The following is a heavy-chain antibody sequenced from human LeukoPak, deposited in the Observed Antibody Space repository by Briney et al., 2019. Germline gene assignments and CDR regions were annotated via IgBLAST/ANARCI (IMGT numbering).Heavy chain of an antibody. Sequence: GGSLRLSCAASGFTFSSFGMNWVRQAPGKGLEWVSYISTIGSTIYHADSVKGRFTISRNNAKNSLHLQMNSLRAEDTAVYYCARDLPYCGGDCLTFDYWGQGTLVTVSS. CDR3: ARDLPYCGGDCLTFDY. V-gene: IGHV3-48*01. D-gene: IGHD2-21*01. CDR2: ISTIGSTI. J-gene: IGHJ4*02. CDR1: GFTFSSFG.